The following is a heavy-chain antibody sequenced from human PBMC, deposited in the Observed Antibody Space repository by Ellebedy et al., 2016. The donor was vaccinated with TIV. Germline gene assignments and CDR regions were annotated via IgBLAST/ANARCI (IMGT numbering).Heavy chain of an antibody. Sequence: MPSETLSLTCTVSGGSISGNNWSWIRQTPGSGLEWIGHIFYNGSTKYNPSLKSRVTISVDTSKNQFSLKLSSVTAADTAVYYCARLSSWWGSDYWGQGTLVTVSS. CDR3: ARLSSWWGSDY. CDR2: IFYNGST. D-gene: IGHD2-21*01. CDR1: GGSISGNN. V-gene: IGHV4-59*08. J-gene: IGHJ4*02.